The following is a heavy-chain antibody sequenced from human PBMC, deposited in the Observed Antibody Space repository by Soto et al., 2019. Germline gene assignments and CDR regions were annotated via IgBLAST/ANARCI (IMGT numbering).Heavy chain of an antibody. Sequence: VQLGQSGAEVKKPGSSVKVSCKASGGTFSSYAISWVRHAPGQGLEWMGGIIPIFGTANYAEKIQGGVTSSADESTRTAYIELRSVRSEDTAVYYCERGRTGTTGTASDYWGQGTLVTVSS. D-gene: IGHD1-7*01. CDR2: IIPIFGTA. CDR3: ERGRTGTTGTASDY. CDR1: GGTFSSYA. J-gene: IGHJ4*02. V-gene: IGHV1-69*01.